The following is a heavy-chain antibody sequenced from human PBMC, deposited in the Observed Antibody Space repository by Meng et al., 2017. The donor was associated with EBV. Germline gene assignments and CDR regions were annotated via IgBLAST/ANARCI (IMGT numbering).Heavy chain of an antibody. J-gene: IGHJ5*02. CDR2: VWHEERRK. CDR1: VFIFTTYG. D-gene: IGHD3/OR15-3a*01. V-gene: IGHV3-33*01. CDR3: ARGPGSAVIFSWFYP. Sequence: QVELVESGGGVVQPGGPLRLSCAASVFIFTTYGMNWVRQAPGKGLEWVATVWHEERRKYYADSVKGRFTISRDNSNNMLYLQMNSLRADDTAMYYCARGPGSAVIFSWFYPWCQGTLGNVSS.